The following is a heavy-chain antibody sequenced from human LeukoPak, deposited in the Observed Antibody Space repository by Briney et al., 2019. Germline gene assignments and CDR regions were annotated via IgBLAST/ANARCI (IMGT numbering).Heavy chain of an antibody. V-gene: IGHV6-1*01. CDR3: TRGRNSAFDY. Sequence: KNSQTLSLTCVISGDSVSSNGVAWNWVRQSPSRGLEWLGRTYYGSKWSNDYALSVKSRITINPDTSKNQFSLQLNSVTPEDTAVYYCTRGRNSAFDYWGQGTLAIVSS. J-gene: IGHJ4*02. CDR1: GDSVSSNGVA. CDR2: TYYGSKWSN. D-gene: IGHD1-14*01.